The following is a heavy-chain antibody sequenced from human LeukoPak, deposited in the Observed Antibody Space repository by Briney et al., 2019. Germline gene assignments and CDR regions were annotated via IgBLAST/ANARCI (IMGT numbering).Heavy chain of an antibody. D-gene: IGHD2/OR15-2a*01. CDR1: GYTFTGYY. CDR2: INPNTGGT. V-gene: IGHV1-2*02. J-gene: IGHJ3*02. CDR3: AKEAQIELNAFDI. Sequence: ASVKVSCKASGYTFTGYYMHWVRQAPGQGLEWMGWINPNTGGTNYAQQFQGRVTMTRDTSISTAYMELSGLRSDDTAMYYCAKEAQIELNAFDIWGQGTMLTVSS.